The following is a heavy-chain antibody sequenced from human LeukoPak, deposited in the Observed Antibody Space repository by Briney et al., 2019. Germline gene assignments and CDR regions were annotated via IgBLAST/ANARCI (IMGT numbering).Heavy chain of an antibody. J-gene: IGHJ4*02. D-gene: IGHD2-2*01. CDR2: ISSSTNTI. CDR3: AKDLPAAYFDY. Sequence: GGSLRLSCEVSGFPFTLYNMNWVRQAPGKGLEWLSYISSSTNTIYYADSVKGRFTISRDNAKNSLYLQMNGLGAEDTAVYYCAKDLPAAYFDYWGQGTLVTVSS. CDR1: GFPFTLYN. V-gene: IGHV3-48*04.